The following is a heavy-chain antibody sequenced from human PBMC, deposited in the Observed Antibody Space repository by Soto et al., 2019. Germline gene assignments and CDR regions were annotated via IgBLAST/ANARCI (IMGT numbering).Heavy chain of an antibody. Sequence: PRHSFEVSGLTYSTAWLHWVRQAPGKGLVWVSSINRDGSVTNYADSVKGRFTISRDSAEKTLYLQINSLRADGTGIYCCARDDNVVDPWGQGILVTVSS. J-gene: IGHJ5*02. CDR1: GLTYSTAW. CDR2: INRDGSVT. D-gene: IGHD2-21*01. V-gene: IGHV3-74*01. CDR3: ARDDNVVDP.